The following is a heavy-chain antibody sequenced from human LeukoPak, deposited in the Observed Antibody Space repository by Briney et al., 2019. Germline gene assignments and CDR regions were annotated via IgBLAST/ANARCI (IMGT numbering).Heavy chain of an antibody. CDR2: IIPILGIA. V-gene: IGHV1-69*04. Sequence: GASVKVSCKASGYTFTSYYLHWVRQAPGQGLEWMGRIIPILGIANYAQKFQGRVTITADKSTSTAYMELSSLRSEDTAVYYCARDPPVWGSYRSYFDYWGQGTLVTVSS. J-gene: IGHJ4*02. CDR3: ARDPPVWGSYRSYFDY. D-gene: IGHD3-16*02. CDR1: GYTFTSYY.